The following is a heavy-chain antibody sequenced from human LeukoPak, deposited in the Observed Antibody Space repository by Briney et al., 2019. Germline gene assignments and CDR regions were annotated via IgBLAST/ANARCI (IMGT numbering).Heavy chain of an antibody. D-gene: IGHD3-22*01. Sequence: GGSLRLSCAASGFTFSSYAMSWVRQAPGKGLEWVSAISGSGGSTYYADSVKGRFTTSRDNSKNTLYLQMNSLRAEDTAVYYCARALYYYDSSGYSGDYWGQGTLVTVSS. CDR1: GFTFSSYA. CDR3: ARALYYYDSSGYSGDY. V-gene: IGHV3-23*01. J-gene: IGHJ4*02. CDR2: ISGSGGST.